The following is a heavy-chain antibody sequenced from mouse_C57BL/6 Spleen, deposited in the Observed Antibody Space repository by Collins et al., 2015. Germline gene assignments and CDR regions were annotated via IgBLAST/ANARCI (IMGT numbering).Heavy chain of an antibody. D-gene: IGHD1-1*01. CDR2: IYPGDGDT. Sequence: QVQLQQSGAELMKPGASVKISCKASGYVFSSYWMNWVKQKPEKGLEWIGQIYPGDGDTNYNGKFKGKATLTADKSSSTAYMQLSSLTSEDSAVYFCASPYYYGAFDYWGQGTTLTVSS. V-gene: IGHV1-80*01. CDR1: GYVFSSYW. J-gene: IGHJ2*01. CDR3: ASPYYYGAFDY.